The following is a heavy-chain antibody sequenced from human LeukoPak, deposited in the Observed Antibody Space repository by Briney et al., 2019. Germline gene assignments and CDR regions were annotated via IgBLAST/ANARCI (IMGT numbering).Heavy chain of an antibody. CDR2: IYYSGST. J-gene: IGHJ4*02. V-gene: IGHV4-39*01. D-gene: IGHD2-2*01. CDR1: GGSISSSSYY. CDR3: AICDYQLLLPLDY. Sequence: SETLSLTCTVSGGSISSSSYYWGWIRQPPGKGLEWIGSIYYSGSTYYNPSPKSRVTISVDTSKKQFSLKLSSVTAADTAVYYCAICDYQLLLPLDYWGQGTLVTVSS.